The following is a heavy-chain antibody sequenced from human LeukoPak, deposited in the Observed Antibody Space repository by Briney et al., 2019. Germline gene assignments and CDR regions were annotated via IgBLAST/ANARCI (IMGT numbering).Heavy chain of an antibody. CDR2: IYYSGST. Sequence: SETLSLTCTVSGGSISSGDYYWSWIRQPPGKGLEWIGYIYYSGSTYYNPSLKSRVTISVDTSKNQFSLKLSSVTAADTAVYFCARASNYSSSSGVYFDYWGQGTLVTVSS. V-gene: IGHV4-30-4*01. D-gene: IGHD6-6*01. CDR3: ARASNYSSSSGVYFDY. CDR1: GGSISSGDYY. J-gene: IGHJ4*02.